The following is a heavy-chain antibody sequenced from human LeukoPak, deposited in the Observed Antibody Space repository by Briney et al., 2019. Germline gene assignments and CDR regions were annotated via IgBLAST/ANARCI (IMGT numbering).Heavy chain of an antibody. CDR1: GGSISSYY. CDR3: ASGTLLDY. CDR2: IYYGGST. J-gene: IGHJ4*02. V-gene: IGHV4-59*01. Sequence: SETLSLTCTVSGGSISSYYWSWIQQPPGKGLEWIGFIYYGGSTNYNPSLKSRVTISVDTSKNHFSLKLSSVTAADTAVYYCASGTLLDYWGQGTLVTVSS. D-gene: IGHD3-10*01.